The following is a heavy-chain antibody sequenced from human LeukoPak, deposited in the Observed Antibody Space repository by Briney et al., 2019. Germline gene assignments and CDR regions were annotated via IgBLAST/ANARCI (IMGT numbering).Heavy chain of an antibody. CDR1: GYTFTSYA. Sequence: ASVKVSCKASGYTFTSYAMNWVRQAPGQGLEWMGRINPNSGDTDYAQKFQGGVTMTRDTSFSTAYMELSRLTSDDTAVYYCARITTALPAAFDYWGQGTLVTVSS. V-gene: IGHV1-2*06. J-gene: IGHJ4*02. CDR3: ARITTALPAAFDY. CDR2: INPNSGDT. D-gene: IGHD2-2*01.